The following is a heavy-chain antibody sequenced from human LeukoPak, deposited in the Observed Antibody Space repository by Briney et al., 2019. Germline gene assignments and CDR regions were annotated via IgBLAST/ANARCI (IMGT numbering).Heavy chain of an antibody. D-gene: IGHD2-15*01. V-gene: IGHV3-30*02. CDR1: GFTFSGFG. CDR2: IRHDGSSK. CDR3: ARSARGHCSGGTCYADDFDI. Sequence: GGSLRLSCAASGFTFSGFGMHWVRQAPDKGLEWVSFIRHDGSSKYYADSVKGRFIISRDNSKNTLYLQMNSLRGEDTAIYYCARSARGHCSGGTCYADDFDIWGQGTMVTVSS. J-gene: IGHJ3*02.